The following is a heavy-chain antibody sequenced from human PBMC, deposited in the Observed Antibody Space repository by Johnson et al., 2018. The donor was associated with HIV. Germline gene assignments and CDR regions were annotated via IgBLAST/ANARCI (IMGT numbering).Heavy chain of an antibody. CDR3: ARASSGWSMGGAFDI. CDR1: GFSFGDYW. D-gene: IGHD6-19*01. V-gene: IGHV3-7*05. Sequence: EVQLVESGGGLVQPGGSLRLSCAASGFSFGDYWMSWVRQAPGKGLEWLANIKPDGSEKYYVDSVRGRFTISRDNAKKSLYLQMNSLRAADTAVYYCARASSGWSMGGAFDIWGQGTMVSVSS. CDR2: IKPDGSEK. J-gene: IGHJ3*02.